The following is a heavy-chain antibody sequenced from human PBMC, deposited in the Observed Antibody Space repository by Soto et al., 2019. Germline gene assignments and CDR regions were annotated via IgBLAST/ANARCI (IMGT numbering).Heavy chain of an antibody. D-gene: IGHD3-10*01. J-gene: IGHJ5*02. V-gene: IGHV1-18*01. CDR2: ITVYNGHT. CDR3: ARDVSSRPGGFDP. Sequence: ASVKVSCKASGYTFKDYAINWVRQAPGQGLEWMGWITVYNGHTKSAQNLQGRVTMTSDTSTSTAYMELRSLRSDDTAVYYCARDVSSRPGGFDPWGQGTLVTVSS. CDR1: GYTFKDYA.